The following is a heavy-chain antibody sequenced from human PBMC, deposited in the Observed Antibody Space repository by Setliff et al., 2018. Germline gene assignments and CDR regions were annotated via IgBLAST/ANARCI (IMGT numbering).Heavy chain of an antibody. CDR1: GGSFSGYY. CDR2: IKHSGST. Sequence: PSETLSLTCAVYGGSFSGYYWSWIRQPPGKGLEWIGEIKHSGSTNYNPSLKSRVTISVDTSKNQFSLKLSSVTAADTAVYYCARVVPAAMYFDYWGQGTLVTVSS. D-gene: IGHD2-2*01. J-gene: IGHJ4*02. CDR3: ARVVPAAMYFDY. V-gene: IGHV4-34*01.